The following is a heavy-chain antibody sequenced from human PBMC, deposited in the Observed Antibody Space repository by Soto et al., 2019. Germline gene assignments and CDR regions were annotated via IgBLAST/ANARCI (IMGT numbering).Heavy chain of an antibody. J-gene: IGHJ6*02. CDR2: IYTSGST. Sequence: LSLTCTVSGGSISSYYWSWIRQPAGKGLEWIGRIYTSGSTNYNPSLKSRVTMSLDTSKTQFSLRLTPVTAADTAVYYCEGWSGYYNIDVWGQGTTVTVSS. CDR3: EGWSGYYNIDV. D-gene: IGHD3-3*01. CDR1: GGSISSYY. V-gene: IGHV4-4*07.